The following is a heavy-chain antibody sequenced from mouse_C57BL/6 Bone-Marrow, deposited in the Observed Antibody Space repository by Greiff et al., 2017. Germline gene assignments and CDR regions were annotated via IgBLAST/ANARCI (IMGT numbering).Heavy chain of an antibody. V-gene: IGHV1-19*01. CDR1: GYTFTDYY. D-gene: IGHD1-1*01. J-gene: IGHJ3*01. CDR2: INPYNGGT. Sequence: VQLQQSGPVLVKPGASVKMSCKASGYTFTDYYMNWVKQSHGKSLEWIGVINPYNGGTSYNQKFKGKATLTVDKSSSTAYMELSRLTSEDSAVYYCARLNYGSLAYWGQGTLVTVSA. CDR3: ARLNYGSLAY.